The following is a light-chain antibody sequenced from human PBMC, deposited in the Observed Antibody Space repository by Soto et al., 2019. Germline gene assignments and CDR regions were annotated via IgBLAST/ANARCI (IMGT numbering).Light chain of an antibody. J-gene: IGKJ1*01. CDR1: QTISNW. CDR3: QQYYSYWT. Sequence: DIQMTQSPSTLSASVGARVTITCRASQTISNWLAWYQQKPGKAPKLLIYDASSLEGGVPSRFSGSGSGTEFPLTLSSLQPDDFATYYCQQYYSYWTFGQGTKVEIK. V-gene: IGKV1-5*01. CDR2: DAS.